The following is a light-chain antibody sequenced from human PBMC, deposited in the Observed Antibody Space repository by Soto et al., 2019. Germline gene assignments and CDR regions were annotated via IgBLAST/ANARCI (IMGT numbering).Light chain of an antibody. Sequence: DIQMTQSPSTLSASVVDRVTISCRASQSVSSWLAWYQQKPGKAPKLLISKASSVESGVASRVSGSGSETDFILTISSLQPDDFATYYCQQYNSYPWTYGQGTKVDIK. J-gene: IGKJ1*01. CDR2: KAS. V-gene: IGKV1-5*03. CDR3: QQYNSYPWT. CDR1: QSVSSW.